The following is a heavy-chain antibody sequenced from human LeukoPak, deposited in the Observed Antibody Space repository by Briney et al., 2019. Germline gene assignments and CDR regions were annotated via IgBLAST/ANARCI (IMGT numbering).Heavy chain of an antibody. Sequence: ASVKVSCKASGYTFTSDDINWVRQATGQGLECMGWMNPNSGNTDYAQKFQGRVTMTRNTSISTAYLELSSLRSEDTAVYYCARGRRMVRGVRNYYYYGVDVWGQGTTVTVSS. CDR3: ARGRRMVRGVRNYYYYGVDV. CDR1: GYTFTSDD. J-gene: IGHJ6*02. D-gene: IGHD3-10*01. V-gene: IGHV1-8*01. CDR2: MNPNSGNT.